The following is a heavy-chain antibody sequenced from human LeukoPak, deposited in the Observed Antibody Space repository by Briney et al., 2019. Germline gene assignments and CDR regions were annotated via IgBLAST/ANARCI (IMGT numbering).Heavy chain of an antibody. CDR2: IYYSGST. J-gene: IGHJ5*02. D-gene: IGHD3-22*01. CDR3: AQGEGYYDSSGYLP. V-gene: IGHV4-30-4*01. Sequence: PSQTLSLTCTVSGGSISSGDYYWSWIRQPPGKGLEWTGYIYYSGSTYYNPSLKSRVTISVDTSKNQFSLKLSSVTAADTAVYYCAQGEGYYDSSGYLPWGQGTLVTVSS. CDR1: GGSISSGDYY.